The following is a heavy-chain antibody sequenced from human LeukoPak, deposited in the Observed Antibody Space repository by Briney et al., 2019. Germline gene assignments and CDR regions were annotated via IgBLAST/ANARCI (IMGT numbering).Heavy chain of an antibody. J-gene: IGHJ4*02. CDR2: INHSGST. Sequence: SETLSLTCAVYGGSFSGYYWSWIRQPPRKGLEWIGEINHSGSTNYNPSLKSRVTISVDTSKNQFSLKLSSVTAADTAVYYCARGRGVRGSLDYWGQGTLVTVSS. V-gene: IGHV4-34*01. CDR1: GGSFSGYY. CDR3: ARGRGVRGSLDY. D-gene: IGHD3-10*01.